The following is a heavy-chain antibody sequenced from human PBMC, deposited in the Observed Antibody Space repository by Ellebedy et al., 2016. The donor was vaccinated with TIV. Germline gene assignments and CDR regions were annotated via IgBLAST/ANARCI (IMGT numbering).Heavy chain of an antibody. CDR2: AFYSGST. CDR3: ARVESYYKDYYFDY. V-gene: IGHV4-39*01. J-gene: IGHJ4*02. Sequence: MPSETLSLTCSVSGGSISSRTYYWGWIRQPPGKGLEWIGTAFYSGSTYSNPSLKSRVTISVDTSKNQFSLKLSSVTAADTAQYYCARVESYYKDYYFDYWGQGTLVTVSS. CDR1: GGSISSRTYY. D-gene: IGHD1-26*01.